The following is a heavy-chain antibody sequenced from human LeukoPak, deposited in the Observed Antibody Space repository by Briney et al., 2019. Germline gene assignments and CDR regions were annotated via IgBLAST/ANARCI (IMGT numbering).Heavy chain of an antibody. J-gene: IGHJ4*02. V-gene: IGHV3-7*01. CDR2: INQDGSGE. D-gene: IGHD3-3*01. CDR3: ARDDDVWSGWGH. Sequence: GGSLRLSCAASGFIFNTFWMNWVRLTPGKGLEWVANINQDGSGEYYAGSVKGRFTIARDNAKNSLYLQMNSLRAEDTAVYYCARDDDVWSGWGHWGRGTLVTVSS. CDR1: GFIFNTFW.